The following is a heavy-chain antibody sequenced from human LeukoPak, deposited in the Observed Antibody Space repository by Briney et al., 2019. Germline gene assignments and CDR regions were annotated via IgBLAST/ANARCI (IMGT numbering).Heavy chain of an antibody. D-gene: IGHD3-22*01. V-gene: IGHV5-51*01. CDR2: IYPGDSDT. Sequence: GEFLKISCKGSGYSFTSYWIGWVRQMPGKGLEWMGIIYPGDSDTRYSPSFQGQVTISADKSISTAYLQWSNLKASDTAMYYCATFYDSSGYYVDYWGQGTLVTVSS. J-gene: IGHJ4*02. CDR1: GYSFTSYW. CDR3: ATFYDSSGYYVDY.